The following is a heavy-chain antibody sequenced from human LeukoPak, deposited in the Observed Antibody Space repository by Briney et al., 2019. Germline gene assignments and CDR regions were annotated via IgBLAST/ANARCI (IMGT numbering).Heavy chain of an antibody. CDR2: IPYDGSSE. J-gene: IGHJ4*02. CDR1: GLSFNNYG. D-gene: IGHD2-15*01. Sequence: TGGSLRLSCAASGLSFNNYGMHWVRQAPGRGLEWVVMIPYDGSSEKYADFVKGRFTISRDNSKNTLYLQMNSLRDEDTALYYCAKPRVSIGSHFDYWDQGTLVTVSS. V-gene: IGHV3-30*18. CDR3: AKPRVSIGSHFDY.